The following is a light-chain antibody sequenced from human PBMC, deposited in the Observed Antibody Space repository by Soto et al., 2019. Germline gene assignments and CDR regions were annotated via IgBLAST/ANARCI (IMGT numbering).Light chain of an antibody. J-gene: IGKJ4*01. V-gene: IGKV3-11*01. Sequence: EIVLTQSPATLSLSPGERATLSCRASQSVSSYLAWYQQKPGQAPRFLIYDASNRATGIPARFSGSGSGTEFTLTISSLEPEDFAVYYCQQRSNWPLTFGGGTKVEIK. CDR2: DAS. CDR1: QSVSSY. CDR3: QQRSNWPLT.